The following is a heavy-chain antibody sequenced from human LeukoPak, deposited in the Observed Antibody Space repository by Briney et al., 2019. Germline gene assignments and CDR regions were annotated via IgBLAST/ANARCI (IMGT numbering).Heavy chain of an antibody. Sequence: SETLSLTCAVYGGSFRGYYWSWIRQPPGKGLEWIGEINHSGSTNYNPSLKSRVTISVDTSKNQFYLKLSSVTAADTAVYYCARDRVRGVINYYYYYGMDVWGQGTTVTVSS. CDR2: INHSGST. CDR3: ARDRVRGVINYYYYYGMDV. J-gene: IGHJ6*02. V-gene: IGHV4-34*01. CDR1: GGSFRGYY. D-gene: IGHD3-10*01.